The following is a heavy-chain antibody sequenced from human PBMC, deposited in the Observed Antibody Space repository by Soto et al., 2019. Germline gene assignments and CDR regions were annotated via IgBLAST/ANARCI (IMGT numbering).Heavy chain of an antibody. CDR3: ARGNRVEPGGFAS. CDR2: IYYSGST. Sequence: SWISKPPGKGLEWIGYIYYSGSTNYNTSLKSRVTIEVDTSKNQFSLKLSSVTAADTAVYYCARGNRVEPGGFASWGNGTLVTVSS. V-gene: IGHV4-59*01. D-gene: IGHD2-2*01. J-gene: IGHJ5*01.